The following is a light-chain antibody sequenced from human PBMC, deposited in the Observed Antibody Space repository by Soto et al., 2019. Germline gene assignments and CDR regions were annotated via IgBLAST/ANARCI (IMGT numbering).Light chain of an antibody. Sequence: DIQMTQSPSSLSASVGDRVTITCRASQSISNYLSWYQQKPGKVPNLLIYAASSLQSGFPSRFSGSGSGTDFTLTIISLQPEDFATYFCQQSYSTPTFVQGTKVEIK. V-gene: IGKV1-39*01. CDR1: QSISNY. J-gene: IGKJ1*01. CDR2: AAS. CDR3: QQSYSTPT.